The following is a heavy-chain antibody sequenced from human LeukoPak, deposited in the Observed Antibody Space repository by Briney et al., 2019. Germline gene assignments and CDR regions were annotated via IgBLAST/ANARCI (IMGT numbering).Heavy chain of an antibody. D-gene: IGHD1-14*01. CDR3: ARQELLTGYY. CDR2: IYYSGST. Sequence: SETLCLTCTVSGGSISSSSYYWGWIRQPPGKGLEWIGSIYYSGSTYYNPSLKSRVTISVDTSKNQFSLKLSSVTAADTAVYYCARQELLTGYYWGQGTLVTVSS. CDR1: GGSISSSSYY. V-gene: IGHV4-39*01. J-gene: IGHJ4*02.